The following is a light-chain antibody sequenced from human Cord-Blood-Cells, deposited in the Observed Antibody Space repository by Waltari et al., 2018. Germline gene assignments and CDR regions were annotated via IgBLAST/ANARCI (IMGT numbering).Light chain of an antibody. V-gene: IGLV2-8*01. CDR2: EVS. J-gene: IGLJ2*01. CDR3: SSYAGSNNLV. Sequence: QSALTQPPSASGSPGQSAPISSPEPSSAVGGFNCVSWYQQHPGKAPKLMIYEVSKRPSGVPDRFSGSKSGNTASLTVSGLQAEDEADYYCSSYAGSNNLVFGGGTKLTVL. CDR1: SSAVGGFNC.